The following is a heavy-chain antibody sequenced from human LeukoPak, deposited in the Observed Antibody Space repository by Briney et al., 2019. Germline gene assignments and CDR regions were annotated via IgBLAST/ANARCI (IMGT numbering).Heavy chain of an antibody. V-gene: IGHV3-48*01. D-gene: IGHD3-16*01. CDR2: ISSLSGTI. CDR1: GFTFSSYS. CDR3: VRDQGGAVSY. Sequence: GGSLRLSCAAAGFTFSSYSMNWVRQAPGKGLEWVSYISSLSGTINYADSVKGRFIISRDNAKNSMFLQMNSPRAEDTAVYYCVRDQGGAVSYWGQGTLVTVSS. J-gene: IGHJ4*02.